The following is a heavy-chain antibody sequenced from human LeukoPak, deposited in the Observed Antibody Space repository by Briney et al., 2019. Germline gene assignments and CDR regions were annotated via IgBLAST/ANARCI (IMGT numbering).Heavy chain of an antibody. V-gene: IGHV1-3*01. J-gene: IGHJ4*02. Sequence: ASVKVSCKASGYTFTSYAMHWVRQAPGQRLEWMGWINAGNGNTKYSQKFQGRVTITRDTSASTAYMELSSLRSEDTAVYYCAADPYAYCGGDCPSGFDYWGQGTLVTVSS. CDR3: AADPYAYCGGDCPSGFDY. CDR2: INAGNGNT. D-gene: IGHD2-21*01. CDR1: GYTFTSYA.